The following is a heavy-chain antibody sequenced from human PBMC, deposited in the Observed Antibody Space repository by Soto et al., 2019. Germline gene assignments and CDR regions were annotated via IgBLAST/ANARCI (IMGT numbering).Heavy chain of an antibody. CDR1: GFTFSSYG. Sequence: QVQLVESGGGVVQPGRSLRLSCAASGFTFSSYGMHWVRQAPGKGLEWVAVIWYDGSNKYYADSVKGRFTISRDNSKNTLYRQMNSLRAEDTAVYYCARCSPFLAIQLNPPHYWGQGTLVTVSS. CDR2: IWYDGSNK. J-gene: IGHJ4*02. D-gene: IGHD5-18*01. V-gene: IGHV3-33*01. CDR3: ARCSPFLAIQLNPPHY.